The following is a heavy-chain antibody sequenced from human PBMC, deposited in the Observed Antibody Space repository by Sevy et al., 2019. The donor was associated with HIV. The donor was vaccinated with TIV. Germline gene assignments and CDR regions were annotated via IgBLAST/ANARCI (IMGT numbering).Heavy chain of an antibody. CDR1: GDSVSSNSAA. CDR3: ARGGRQQLVLDGMDV. Sequence: KQSQTLSLTCAISGDSVSSNSAAWNWIRQSPSRGLEWLGRTYYRSKWYNDYAVSVKSRITINPETSKNQFSLQLNSVTPEDTAVYYCARGGRQQLVLDGMDVWGQGTTVTVSS. J-gene: IGHJ6*02. D-gene: IGHD6-13*01. V-gene: IGHV6-1*01. CDR2: TYYRSKWYN.